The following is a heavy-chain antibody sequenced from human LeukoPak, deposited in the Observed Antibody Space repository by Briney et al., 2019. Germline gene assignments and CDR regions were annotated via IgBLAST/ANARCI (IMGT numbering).Heavy chain of an antibody. CDR1: GFAFSRYN. J-gene: IGHJ5*02. CDR2: ISSSSTI. V-gene: IGHV3-48*02. D-gene: IGHD6-13*01. CDR3: ARGGSSSWHMVGT. Sequence: GGSLRLSCAASGFAFSRYNMDWVRQAPGKGLEWVSYISSSSTIYYADSVKGRFTISRDNAKNSVYLQMNSLRDEDTAVYYCARGGSSSWHMVGTWGQGTLVTVSS.